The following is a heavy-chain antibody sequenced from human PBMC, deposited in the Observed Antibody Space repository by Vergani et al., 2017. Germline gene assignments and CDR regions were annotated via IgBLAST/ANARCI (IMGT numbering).Heavy chain of an antibody. CDR3: AKAARNDAFDI. CDR2: ISYDGSNK. J-gene: IGHJ3*02. D-gene: IGHD5-18*01. CDR1: GFTFSSYA. V-gene: IGHV3-30-3*01. Sequence: QVQLVESGGGVVQPGRSLRLSCAASGFTFSSYAMHWVRQAPGKGLEWVAVISYDGSNKYYADSVKGRFTISRDNAKNTLYLQMNSLRAEDTAVYYCAKAARNDAFDIWGQGTMVTVSS.